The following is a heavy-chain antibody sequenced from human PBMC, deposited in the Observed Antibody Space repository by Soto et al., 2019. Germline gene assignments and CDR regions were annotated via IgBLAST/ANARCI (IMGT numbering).Heavy chain of an antibody. CDR1: GFTVSGSA. D-gene: IGHD1-26*01. V-gene: IGHV3-73*01. CDR3: TRSYSGHAFDI. CDR2: IRSKANSYAT. J-gene: IGHJ3*02. Sequence: GGYLRLSCAASGFTVSGSAMHWVRQASGKGLEWVGRIRSKANSYATAYAASVKGRFTISRDDSKNTAYLQMNSLKTEDTAVYYCTRSYSGHAFDIWGQGTMVTVS.